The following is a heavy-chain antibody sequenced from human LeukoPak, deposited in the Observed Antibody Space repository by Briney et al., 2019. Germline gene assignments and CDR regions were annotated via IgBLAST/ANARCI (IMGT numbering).Heavy chain of an antibody. Sequence: GGSLRLSCAASGFTFSSYWMSWVRQAPGKGLEWVANIKQDGSEKYYVDSVKGRFTISRDNAKNSLFLQMNSLRAEDTAVYYCARDWQWQQLDGDAFDIWGQGTMVTVSS. CDR1: GFTFSSYW. D-gene: IGHD6-13*01. J-gene: IGHJ3*02. V-gene: IGHV3-7*04. CDR2: IKQDGSEK. CDR3: ARDWQWQQLDGDAFDI.